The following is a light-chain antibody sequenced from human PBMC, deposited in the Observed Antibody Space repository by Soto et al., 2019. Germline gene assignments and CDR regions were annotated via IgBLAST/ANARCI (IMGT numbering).Light chain of an antibody. Sequence: QSALTQPASVSGSPGQSITISCTGTSSDVGGYNYVSWYQHHPGKAPKLIIYDVTDRPSGVSNPFSGSKSGNTAYLTISGFQSEDEADSYCSSYTTSNTRQIVFGTGTKVTVL. CDR3: SSYTTSNTRQIV. CDR2: DVT. J-gene: IGLJ1*01. V-gene: IGLV2-14*03. CDR1: SSDVGGYNY.